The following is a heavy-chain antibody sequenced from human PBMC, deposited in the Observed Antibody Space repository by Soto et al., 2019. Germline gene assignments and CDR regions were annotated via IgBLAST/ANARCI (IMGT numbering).Heavy chain of an antibody. V-gene: IGHV4-30-2*01. J-gene: IGHJ4*02. CDR3: AAGAIFGVVPLDY. CDR1: GGSISSGGYS. D-gene: IGHD3-3*01. CDR2: IYHSGSP. Sequence: QLQLQESGSGLVKPSQTLSLTCAVSGGSISSGGYSWSWIRQPPGKGLEWIGYIYHSGSPYYNPSLRSRVTISVDRSKNQFSLKLSSVTAADTAVYYCAAGAIFGVVPLDYWGQGTLVTVSS.